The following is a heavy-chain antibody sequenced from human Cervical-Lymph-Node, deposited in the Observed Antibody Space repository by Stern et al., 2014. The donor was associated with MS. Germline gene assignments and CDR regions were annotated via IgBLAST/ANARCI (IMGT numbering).Heavy chain of an antibody. CDR2: ISADSGNT. V-gene: IGHV1-18*01. CDR1: GYTFTTYG. D-gene: IGHD2-8*01. CDR3: ARDKMHAFDY. J-gene: IGHJ4*02. Sequence: QVQLVQSGTEVKKPGASVLVSCKASGYTFTTYGITWGRQAPGQGLEWMGWISADSGNTKYAQKFQDRVTMTRDTPTGTAYMEVRSLRSEDTAVYYCARDKMHAFDYWGQGTQVTVPS.